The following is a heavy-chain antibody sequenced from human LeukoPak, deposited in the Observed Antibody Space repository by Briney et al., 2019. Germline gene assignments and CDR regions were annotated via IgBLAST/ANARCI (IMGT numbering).Heavy chain of an antibody. CDR1: GFTFSSYA. D-gene: IGHD1-26*01. CDR3: APAPRNSGSYPRWFDP. J-gene: IGHJ5*02. V-gene: IGHV3-30*04. CDR2: ISYDGSNK. Sequence: GRSLRLSCAASGFTFSSYAMHWVRQAPGKWLEWVAVISYDGSNKYYADSVQGRFTISRDNSKNTLYLQMNSLRAVDTAVYYCAPAPRNSGSYPRWFDPWGQGTLVTVSS.